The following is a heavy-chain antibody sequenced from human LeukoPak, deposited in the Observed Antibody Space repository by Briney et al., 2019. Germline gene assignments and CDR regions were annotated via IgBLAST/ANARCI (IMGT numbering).Heavy chain of an antibody. V-gene: IGHV4-59*01. J-gene: IGHJ5*02. D-gene: IGHD3-16*01. CDR1: GGSISIYY. Sequence: PSETLSLTCTVSGGSISIYYWSWIRQPPGKGLEWIGYIYYSGSTNYNPSLKSRVTISVDTSKNQFSLKLSSVTAADTAVYYCARASFQDWFDPWGQGTLVTVSS. CDR2: IYYSGST. CDR3: ARASFQDWFDP.